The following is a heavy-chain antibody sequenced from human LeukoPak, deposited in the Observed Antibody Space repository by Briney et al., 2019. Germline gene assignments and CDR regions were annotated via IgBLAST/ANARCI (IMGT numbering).Heavy chain of an antibody. CDR2: ISYDGSNK. CDR3: ARGSTVVKLPYYFDY. J-gene: IGHJ4*02. Sequence: GGSLRLSCAASGFTFSSYAMHWVRQAPGKGLEWVAVISYDGSNKYYADSVKGRFTISRDNSKNTLYLQMNSLRAEDTAVYYCARGSTVVKLPYYFDYWGQGTLVTVSS. V-gene: IGHV3-30-3*01. D-gene: IGHD4-23*01. CDR1: GFTFSSYA.